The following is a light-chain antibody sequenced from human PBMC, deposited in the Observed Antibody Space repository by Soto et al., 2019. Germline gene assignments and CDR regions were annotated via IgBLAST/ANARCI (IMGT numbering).Light chain of an antibody. CDR2: GTS. CDR3: QHDARSVWT. J-gene: IGKJ1*01. V-gene: IGKV3-20*01. CDR1: QSVSSNY. Sequence: EVVVTQSPGTLSLSPGERATLSCRASQSVSSNYLAWYQQKPGQAPRLVIYGTSRRATGIPDRFSGSGSGTDFTLTISRLEPEDSAVYYCQHDARSVWTFGQGTKVDIK.